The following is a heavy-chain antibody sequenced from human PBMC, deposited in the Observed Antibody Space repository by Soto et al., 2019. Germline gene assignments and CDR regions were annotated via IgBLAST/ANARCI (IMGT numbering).Heavy chain of an antibody. J-gene: IGHJ5*02. V-gene: IGHV1-8*01. D-gene: IGHD4-17*01. Sequence: QVQLVQSGAEVKKPGASVKVSCKASGYTFTSYDINWVRPATGQGLEYLCWMNPNSGNTGYVKKFQGRVTMTRDTSMSTAYMELSSLRSEDTAVYYCARGIKYGAYSRWFDPWGPGTLVTVSS. CDR3: ARGIKYGAYSRWFDP. CDR1: GYTFTSYD. CDR2: MNPNSGNT.